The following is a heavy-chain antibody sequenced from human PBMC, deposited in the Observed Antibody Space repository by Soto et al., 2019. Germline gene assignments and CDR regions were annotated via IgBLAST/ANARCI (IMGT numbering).Heavy chain of an antibody. CDR1: RFTFTSYA. Sequence: TGGSLRLSCVASRFTFTSYAMSWVRQAPGKGLEWVAAISASGGATIHADSVKGRFTISRDNSKNTLSLQMNSLRAEDTAVYYCARAAAAGTSSSWFDPRGQVTLVTVSS. D-gene: IGHD6-13*01. CDR2: ISASGGAT. J-gene: IGHJ5*02. CDR3: ARAAAAGTSSSWFDP. V-gene: IGHV3-23*01.